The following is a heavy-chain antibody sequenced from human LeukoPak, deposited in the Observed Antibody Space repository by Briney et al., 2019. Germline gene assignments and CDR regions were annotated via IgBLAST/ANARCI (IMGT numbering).Heavy chain of an antibody. D-gene: IGHD6-13*01. CDR2: IYPGDSDT. V-gene: IGHV5-51*01. J-gene: IGHJ4*02. CDR1: GSSFTSYW. Sequence: GASLKISCKGSGSSFTSYWIGWVRQMPGKGLEWMGIIYPGDSDTRYSPSFQGQVTISADKSISTAYLQWSGLKASDAAMYYCARSGSRSSSWYPYFGYWGQGTLVTVSS. CDR3: ARSGSRSSSWYPYFGY.